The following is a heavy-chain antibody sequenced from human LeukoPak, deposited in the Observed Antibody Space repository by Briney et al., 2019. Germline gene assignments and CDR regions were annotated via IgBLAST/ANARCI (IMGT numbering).Heavy chain of an antibody. CDR3: AKDDSSGYYYFDS. V-gene: IGHV3-23*01. CDR2: ISGRDGYT. CDR1: GFTFSTYA. D-gene: IGHD3-22*01. J-gene: IGHJ4*02. Sequence: GGSLRLSCAASGFTFSTYAMSWVRQAPGKGLEWVSIISGRDGYTHYADAVKGRSTISRDNSKNTLYLQMNSLRAEDTAVYYCAKDDSSGYYYFDSWGQGTLVTVSS.